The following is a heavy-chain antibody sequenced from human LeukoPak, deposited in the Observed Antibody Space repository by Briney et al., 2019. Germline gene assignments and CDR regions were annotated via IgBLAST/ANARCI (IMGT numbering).Heavy chain of an antibody. D-gene: IGHD2-15*01. V-gene: IGHV4-31*03. Sequence: SETPSLTCTVSGGSISSGGYYWSWIRQHPGKGLEWIGYIYYSGSTYYNPSLKSRVTISVDTSKNQFSLKLSSVTAADTAVYYCARANVVVVPYYFDYWGQGTLVTVSS. CDR2: IYYSGST. CDR3: ARANVVVVPYYFDY. J-gene: IGHJ4*02. CDR1: GGSISSGGYY.